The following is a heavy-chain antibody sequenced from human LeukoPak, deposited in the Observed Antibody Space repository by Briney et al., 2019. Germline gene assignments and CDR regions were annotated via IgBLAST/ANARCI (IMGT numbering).Heavy chain of an antibody. CDR2: IYRSGST. D-gene: IGHD3-22*01. V-gene: IGHV4-61*09. CDR3: ARGYYDGSGYYEASQN. Sequence: KPSETLSLTCTVSGDSISSGSYYWSWIRQPAGKGLEWIGHIYRSGSTNYNASLKSRVTISVDTSKNQFSLKLSSVTAADTAVYYCARGYYDGSGYYEASQNWGQGTLVTVSS. CDR1: GDSISSGSYY. J-gene: IGHJ1*01.